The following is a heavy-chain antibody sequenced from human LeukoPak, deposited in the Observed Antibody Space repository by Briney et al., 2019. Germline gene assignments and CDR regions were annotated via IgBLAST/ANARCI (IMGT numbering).Heavy chain of an antibody. CDR2: IIPILGIA. CDR1: GGTFSSYA. J-gene: IGHJ6*02. D-gene: IGHD5-18*01. CDR3: ARSGYSYGHYGMDV. Sequence: SVKVSCKASGGTFSSYAISWVRQAPGQGLEWMGRIIPILGIANYAQKFQGRVTIAADKSTSTAYMELSSLRSEDTAVYYCARSGYSYGHYGMDVWGQGTTVTVSS. V-gene: IGHV1-69*04.